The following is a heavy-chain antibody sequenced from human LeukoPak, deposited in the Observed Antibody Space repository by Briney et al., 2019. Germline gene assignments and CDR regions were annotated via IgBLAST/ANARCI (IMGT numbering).Heavy chain of an antibody. Sequence: SETLSLTCTVSGGSLSSSSYYWGWIRQPPGKGLEWIGRIYYSGSTYYNPSLKSRVTISADTSKNQFSLKLSSVTAADTAVYYCASRDAAVAGTDFDYWGQGTLVTVSS. J-gene: IGHJ4*02. D-gene: IGHD6-19*01. CDR3: ASRDAAVAGTDFDY. CDR1: GGSLSSSSYY. CDR2: IYYSGST. V-gene: IGHV4-39*01.